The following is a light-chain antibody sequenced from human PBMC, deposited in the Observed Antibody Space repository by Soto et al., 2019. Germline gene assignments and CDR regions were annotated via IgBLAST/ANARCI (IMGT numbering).Light chain of an antibody. CDR3: QQYDKWPHT. CDR2: YAS. Sequence: EMVMTQSPATLSVSPGERATLSCRASQNLSRNLAWYQQQPGQAPRLLIFYASTRATGIPARFRGSGSGTDFTLTISSLQSEDFAVYYCQQYDKWPHTFGQGTKLEIK. CDR1: QNLSRN. J-gene: IGKJ2*01. V-gene: IGKV3-15*01.